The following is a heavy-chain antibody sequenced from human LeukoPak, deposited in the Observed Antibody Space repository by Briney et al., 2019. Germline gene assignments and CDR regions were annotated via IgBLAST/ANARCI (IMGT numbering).Heavy chain of an antibody. CDR1: GFTFSGSA. CDR3: TTDGRIAAAEYYYYGMDV. V-gene: IGHV3-73*01. CDR2: IRSKANSYAT. D-gene: IGHD6-13*01. Sequence: GGSLKLSCAASGFTFSGSAMHWVRQASGRGLEWVGRIRSKANSYATAYGASVKGRFTISRDDSKNAAYLQMNSLKTEDTAVYYCTTDGRIAAAEYYYYGMDVWGQGTTVTVSS. J-gene: IGHJ6*02.